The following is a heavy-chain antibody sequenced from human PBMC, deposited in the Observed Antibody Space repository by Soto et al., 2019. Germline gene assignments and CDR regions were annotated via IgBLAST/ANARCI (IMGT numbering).Heavy chain of an antibody. J-gene: IGHJ3*02. CDR3: AKGPCSGSSCSHAFDI. D-gene: IGHD2-15*01. Sequence: LACAASGFTFMSNAMSSRWQAPRKWVELVSTSSGSGGSTYHADSVKGRFTISRDNSKNTVYLQMNSLKAGDTAVYYFAKGPCSGSSCSHAFDIQGQRTMVTVSS. CDR1: GFTFMSNA. CDR2: SSGSGGST. V-gene: IGHV3-23*01.